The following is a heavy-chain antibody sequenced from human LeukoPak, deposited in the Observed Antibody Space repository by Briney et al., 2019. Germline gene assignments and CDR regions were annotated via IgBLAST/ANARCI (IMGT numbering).Heavy chain of an antibody. V-gene: IGHV4-34*01. CDR1: GGSLSNYY. J-gene: IGHJ3*02. CDR2: INHSGST. CDR3: ARGRDFWSGYYRNAFDI. D-gene: IGHD3-3*01. Sequence: SETLSLTCAVYGGSLSNYYCSWIRQPPGKGLEWIGEINHSGSTTYNPSLKSRVTISIDTSKNQFSLKLSSVTAADTALYYCARGRDFWSGYYRNAFDIWGQGTMVTVSS.